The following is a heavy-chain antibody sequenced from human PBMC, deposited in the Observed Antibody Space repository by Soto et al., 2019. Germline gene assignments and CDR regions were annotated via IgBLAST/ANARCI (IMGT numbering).Heavy chain of an antibody. CDR2: ISYAGSNK. D-gene: IGHD6-25*01. J-gene: IGHJ4*02. CDR3: VGGMNYFDY. Sequence: QVQLVESGGGVVQPGRSLRLSCAASGFPFTTYGMHWVREGPGKGLEWVAVISYAGSNKYYADSVKGRFTISRDNSKDTKYLQMNSLRPEDTALYYCVGGMNYFDYRGQGTLVTVSS. CDR1: GFPFTTYG. V-gene: IGHV3-30*03.